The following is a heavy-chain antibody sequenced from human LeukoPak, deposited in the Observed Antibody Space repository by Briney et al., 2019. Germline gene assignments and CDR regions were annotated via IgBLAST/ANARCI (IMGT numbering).Heavy chain of an antibody. Sequence: SSETLSLTCAVYGGSFSGYYWSWIRQPPGKGLEWIGEINHSGSTNYNPSLKSRVTISVDTSKNQFSLKLSSVTAADTAVYYCARGYCSGGSCYYYYYYMDVWGKGTTVTVSS. D-gene: IGHD2-15*01. J-gene: IGHJ6*03. V-gene: IGHV4-34*01. CDR2: INHSGST. CDR3: ARGYCSGGSCYYYYYYMDV. CDR1: GGSFSGYY.